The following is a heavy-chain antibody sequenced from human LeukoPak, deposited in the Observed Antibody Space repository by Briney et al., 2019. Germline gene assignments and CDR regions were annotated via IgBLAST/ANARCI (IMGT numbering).Heavy chain of an antibody. J-gene: IGHJ4*02. CDR3: ARDREWGPEDYYDG. D-gene: IGHD3-22*01. V-gene: IGHV1-46*01. Sequence: GASVKVSCTASGYTFTSYYIHWVRQAPGQGLEWMGIINPGGGSTSYAKKFQGRVTMTRDTSTSTVYMELSSLRSEDTAVYYCARDREWGPEDYYDGWGQGTLVTVSS. CDR2: INPGGGST. CDR1: GYTFTSYY.